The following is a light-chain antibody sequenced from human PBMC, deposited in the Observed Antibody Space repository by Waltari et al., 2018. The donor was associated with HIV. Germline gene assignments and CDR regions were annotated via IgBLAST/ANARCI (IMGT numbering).Light chain of an antibody. CDR2: DAS. CDR3: QQYEASPPMYT. Sequence: EPVLTQSSGTLSLSSGERATLSCRAGQTINSNYLAWYQHKPGLPPRLLIYDASTRAAGIPDRFSGGGSGTDFTLTISRLEPEDFAVYFCQQYEASPPMYTFGQGTRLEV. V-gene: IGKV3-20*01. CDR1: QTINSNY. J-gene: IGKJ2*01.